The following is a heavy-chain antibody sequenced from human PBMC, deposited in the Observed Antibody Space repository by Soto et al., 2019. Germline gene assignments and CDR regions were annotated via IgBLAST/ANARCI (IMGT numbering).Heavy chain of an antibody. V-gene: IGHV1-8*01. D-gene: IGHD2-15*01. Sequence: ASVKVSCKASGYTFTSYDINWVRQATGQGLEWMGWMNPNSGNTGYAQKFQGRVTMTRNTSISTAYMELSSLRSEDTAVYYCARRYCSGGSCSGPYYYYYTDVWGKGTTVTVSS. J-gene: IGHJ6*03. CDR2: MNPNSGNT. CDR3: ARRYCSGGSCSGPYYYYYTDV. CDR1: GYTFTSYD.